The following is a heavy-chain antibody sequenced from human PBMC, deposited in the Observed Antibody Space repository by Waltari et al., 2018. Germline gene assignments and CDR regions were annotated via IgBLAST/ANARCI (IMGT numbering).Heavy chain of an antibody. CDR1: GFTLGTYG. D-gene: IGHD6-13*01. Sequence: QVHVVESGGGVVQPGGSLRPSCAASGFTLGTYGMHWVRQAPGKGLEWVAVIQYDGSIKNYADSVKGRFTISRENSKNTLYLEMKSLRAEDTAVYYCAREYSRICFHALDGWGQGTAVTVSS. V-gene: IGHV3-33*05. CDR2: IQYDGSIK. J-gene: IGHJ6*02. CDR3: AREYSRICFHALDG.